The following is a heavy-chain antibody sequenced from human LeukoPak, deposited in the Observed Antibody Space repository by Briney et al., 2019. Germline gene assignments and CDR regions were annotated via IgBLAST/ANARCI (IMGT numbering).Heavy chain of an antibody. D-gene: IGHD5-18*01. J-gene: IGHJ6*03. CDR1: GASFSSYA. CDR3: ARDTREGIQLWPDYYYYMDV. CDR2: AIPIFDTA. V-gene: IGHV1-69*05. Sequence: SVNLCFKSSGASFSSYANSWARQAPGQGLELMGGAIPIFDTANYVQKFQGRVTITTDENTRTANMEVSSLRSEDTEVYYCARDTREGIQLWPDYYYYMDVWGKGTTVTVSS.